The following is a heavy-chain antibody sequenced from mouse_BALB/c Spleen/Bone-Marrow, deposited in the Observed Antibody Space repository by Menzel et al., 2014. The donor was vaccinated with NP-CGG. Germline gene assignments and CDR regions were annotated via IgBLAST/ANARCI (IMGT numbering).Heavy chain of an antibody. Sequence: QVQLQQSGAEPVKPGASVKLSCKASGHTFTSYYMYWVKQRPGQGLEWIGEINPSNGGTNFNEKFKSKATLTVDKSSSTAYMQLSSLTSEDSAVYYCTREGDSPFAYWGQGTLVTVSA. CDR1: GHTFTSYY. V-gene: IGHV1S81*02. J-gene: IGHJ3*01. CDR3: TREGDSPFAY. D-gene: IGHD2-13*01. CDR2: INPSNGGT.